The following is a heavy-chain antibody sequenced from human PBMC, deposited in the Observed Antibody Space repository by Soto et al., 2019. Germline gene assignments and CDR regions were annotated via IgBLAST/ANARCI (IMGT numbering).Heavy chain of an antibody. J-gene: IGHJ6*02. CDR2: TSSSGSTI. V-gene: IGHV3-48*03. CDR1: GFTFSSYE. CDR3: ARSYDSSGYYRYYYYGMDV. Sequence: TGGSLRLSCAASGFTFSSYEMNWVRQAPGKGLEWVSYTSSSGSTIYYADSVKGRFTISRDNAKNSLYLQMNSLRAEDTAVYYCARSYDSSGYYRYYYYGMDVWGQGTTVTVSS. D-gene: IGHD3-22*01.